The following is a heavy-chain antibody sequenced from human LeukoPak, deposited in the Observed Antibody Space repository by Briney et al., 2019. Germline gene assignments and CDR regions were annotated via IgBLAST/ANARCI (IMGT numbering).Heavy chain of an antibody. CDR2: INPNSGGT. V-gene: IGHV1-2*02. J-gene: IGHJ3*02. CDR3: ARVWKRGYSYNLVAFDI. CDR1: GYTFTGYY. D-gene: IGHD5-18*01. Sequence: GASVKVSCKASGYTFTGYYMHWVRQAPGQGLEWMGWINPNSGGTNYAQKFQGRVTMTRDTSISTAYMELSRLRSDDTAVYYCARVWKRGYSYNLVAFDIWGQGTMVTVSS.